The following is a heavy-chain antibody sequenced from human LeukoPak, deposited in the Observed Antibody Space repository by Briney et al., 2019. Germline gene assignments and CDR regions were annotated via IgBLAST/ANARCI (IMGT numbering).Heavy chain of an antibody. Sequence: GGSLRLSCTVSGFTVSSNSMSWVRQAPGKGLEWVSFIYSDNTHYSDSVKGRFTISRDNSKNTLYLQMNSLRAEDTAVYYCARGLAAAGREDYWGQGTLVTVSS. D-gene: IGHD6-13*01. CDR3: ARGLAAAGREDY. V-gene: IGHV3-53*01. CDR1: GFTVSSNS. CDR2: IYSDNT. J-gene: IGHJ4*02.